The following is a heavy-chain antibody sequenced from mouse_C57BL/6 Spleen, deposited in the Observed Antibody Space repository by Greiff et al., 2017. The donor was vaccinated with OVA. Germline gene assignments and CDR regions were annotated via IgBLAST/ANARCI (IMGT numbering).Heavy chain of an antibody. J-gene: IGHJ1*03. D-gene: IGHD4-1*01. Sequence: EVQGVESGGGLVKPGGSLKLSCAASGFTFSSYAMSWVRQTPEKRLEWVATISDGGSYTYYPDNVKGRFTISRDNAKNNLYLQMSHLKSEDTAMYYCARERGKTGTYGRWYFDVWGTGTTVTVSS. V-gene: IGHV5-4*01. CDR2: ISDGGSYT. CDR3: ARERGKTGTYGRWYFDV. CDR1: GFTFSSYA.